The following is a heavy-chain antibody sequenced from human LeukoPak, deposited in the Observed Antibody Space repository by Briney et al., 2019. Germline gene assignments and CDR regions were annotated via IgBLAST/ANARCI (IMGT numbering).Heavy chain of an antibody. Sequence: GGSLRLSCAVSGFTFRTYWMHWVRQVPGEGLVWVSRINEDGSITNYADSVKGRFSISRDNAKNTLYLQMNSLRAEDTAVYYCAKGLGPITMIVVVTNVSWGQGTLVTVSS. CDR2: INEDGSIT. J-gene: IGHJ4*02. CDR3: AKGLGPITMIVVVTNVS. D-gene: IGHD3-22*01. CDR1: GFTFRTYW. V-gene: IGHV3-74*01.